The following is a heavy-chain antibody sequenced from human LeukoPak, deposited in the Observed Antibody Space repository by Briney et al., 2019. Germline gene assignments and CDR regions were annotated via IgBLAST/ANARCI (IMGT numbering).Heavy chain of an antibody. CDR1: GDSITSGYY. D-gene: IGHD3-22*01. CDR3: ARYYDGSGSPRFDP. CDR2: IHHSVSS. Sequence: SQSLSLTCTVSGDSITSGYYWGWIRPPPGRGLEWSGMIHHSVSSYYNPSLKSRVTISVDTSKSQFSLKRRSVTAADTAVHYCARYYDGSGSPRFDPWGQGTLVTVSS. V-gene: IGHV4-38-2*02. J-gene: IGHJ5*02.